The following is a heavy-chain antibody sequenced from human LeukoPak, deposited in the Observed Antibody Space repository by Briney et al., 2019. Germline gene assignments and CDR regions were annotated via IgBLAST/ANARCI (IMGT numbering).Heavy chain of an antibody. Sequence: VKVSCKASGYTFTGYYMHWVRQAPGQGLEWMGWINPNSGGTNYAQKFQGRVTMTRDTSISIAYMELSRLRSDDTAVYYCARALWFGAGTPNWFDPWGQGTLVTVSS. CDR3: ARALWFGAGTPNWFDP. J-gene: IGHJ5*02. CDR1: GYTFTGYY. CDR2: INPNSGGT. D-gene: IGHD3-10*01. V-gene: IGHV1-2*02.